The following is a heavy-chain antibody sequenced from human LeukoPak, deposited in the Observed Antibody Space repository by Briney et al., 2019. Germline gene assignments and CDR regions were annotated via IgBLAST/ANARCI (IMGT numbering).Heavy chain of an antibody. J-gene: IGHJ4*02. Sequence: ASVKVSCKASGYTFTSYYMHWVRQAPGGGLEWMGIINPSGGSTSYAQKFQGRVTMTRDTSTSTVYMELSSLRSEDTAVYYCARGLALSRLAAAGAIWGQGTLVTVSS. CDR3: ARGLALSRLAAAGAI. CDR2: INPSGGST. V-gene: IGHV1-46*01. D-gene: IGHD6-13*01. CDR1: GYTFTSYY.